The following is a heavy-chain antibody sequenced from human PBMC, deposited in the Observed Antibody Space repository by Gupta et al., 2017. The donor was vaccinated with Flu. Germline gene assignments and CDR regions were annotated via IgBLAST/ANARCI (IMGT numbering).Heavy chain of an antibody. J-gene: IGHJ6*02. D-gene: IGHD3-10*01. V-gene: IGHV1-18*01. CDR3: ARHSHKVIVGITMVRGVTPYYYYGMDV. CDR1: GYTFTSYG. Sequence: QVQLVQSGAEVKKPGASVKVSCKASGYTFTSYGISWVRQAPGQGLEWMGWISAYNGNTNYAQKLQGRVTMTTDTSTSTAYMELRSLRSDDTAVYYCARHSHKVIVGITMVRGVTPYYYYGMDVWGQGTTVTVSS. CDR2: ISAYNGNT.